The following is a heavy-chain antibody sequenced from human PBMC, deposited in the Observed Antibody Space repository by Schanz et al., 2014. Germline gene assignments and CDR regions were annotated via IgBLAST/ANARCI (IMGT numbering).Heavy chain of an antibody. V-gene: IGHV3-23*04. Sequence: EVQLVESGGGLIHPGGSLRFSCAASGFTFSSYAMSWVRQAPGKGLEWVSAISGSGGSTYYADSVKGRFTISRDNSKNTLYLQMNSLRAEDTAVYYCRLWFGELYYGMDVWGQGTTVTVSS. J-gene: IGHJ6*02. CDR2: ISGSGGST. D-gene: IGHD3-10*01. CDR3: RLWFGELYYGMDV. CDR1: GFTFSSYA.